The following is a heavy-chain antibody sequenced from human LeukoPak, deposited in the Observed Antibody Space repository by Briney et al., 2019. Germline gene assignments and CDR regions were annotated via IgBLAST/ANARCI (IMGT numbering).Heavy chain of an antibody. CDR2: IYTSGST. Sequence: SQTLSLTCNVSGASVNTRGFCLHWIRQPAGKGLEWIGRIYTSGSTNYNPSLKSRVTISVDTSKNQFSLKLSSVTAADTAVYYCARGNYDFWSGYVDYFDYWGQGTLVTVSS. J-gene: IGHJ4*02. D-gene: IGHD3-3*01. CDR1: GASVNTRGFC. CDR3: ARGNYDFWSGYVDYFDY. V-gene: IGHV4-61*02.